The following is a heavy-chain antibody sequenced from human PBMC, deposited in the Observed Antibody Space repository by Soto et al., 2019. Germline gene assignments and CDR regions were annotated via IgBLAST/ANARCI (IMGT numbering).Heavy chain of an antibody. D-gene: IGHD3-22*01. V-gene: IGHV3-30*18. CDR3: AKDESGRGVTMIVVVPFGY. Sequence: QVQLVESGGGVVQPGRSLRLSCAASGFTFSSYGMHWVRQAPGKGLEWVAVISYDGSNKYYADSVKGRFTISRDNSKNXLXXQMNSLRAEDTAVYYCAKDESGRGVTMIVVVPFGYWGQGTLVTVSS. J-gene: IGHJ4*02. CDR1: GFTFSSYG. CDR2: ISYDGSNK.